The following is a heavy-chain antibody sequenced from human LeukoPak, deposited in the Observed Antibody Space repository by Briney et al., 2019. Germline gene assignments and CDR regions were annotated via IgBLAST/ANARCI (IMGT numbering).Heavy chain of an antibody. D-gene: IGHD5/OR15-5a*01. V-gene: IGHV3-48*01. CDR2: ISSSSSTI. Sequence: PGGSLRLSCAASGFTFSSYSMNWVRQAPGKGLEWVSYISSSSSTIYYADSVKGRSTISRDNAKNSLYLQMNSLRAEDTAVYYCARAQSTYHYGMDVWGQGTTVTVSS. J-gene: IGHJ6*02. CDR1: GFTFSSYS. CDR3: ARAQSTYHYGMDV.